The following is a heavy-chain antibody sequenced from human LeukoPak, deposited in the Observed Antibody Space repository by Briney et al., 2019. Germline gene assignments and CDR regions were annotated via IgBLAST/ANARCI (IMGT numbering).Heavy chain of an antibody. CDR2: ISGSAGTT. CDR1: GFPFDNYA. Sequence: PGGSLRLSCAASGFPFDNYAMSWVRQAPGKGLEWVSGISGSAGTTYYADSVKGRFTISRDNAKNSLYLQMNSLRAEDTAVYYCARADYSNSWYFFYWGQGTLVTVSS. CDR3: ARADYSNSWYFFY. V-gene: IGHV3-23*01. D-gene: IGHD6-13*01. J-gene: IGHJ4*02.